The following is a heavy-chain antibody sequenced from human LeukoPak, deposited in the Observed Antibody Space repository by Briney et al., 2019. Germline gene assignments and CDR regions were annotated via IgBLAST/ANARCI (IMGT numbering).Heavy chain of an antibody. J-gene: IGHJ3*02. CDR2: IIPIFGTA. D-gene: IGHD2/OR15-2a*01. V-gene: IGHV1-69*01. CDR1: GGTFSSYA. CDR3: ASRIGDPDAFDI. Sequence: SVKVSCKASGGTFSSYAISWVRQAPGQGLEWMGGIIPIFGTANYAQKFQGRVTITADESTSTAYMELSSLRSEDTAVYYCASRIGDPDAFDIWGQGTMVTVSP.